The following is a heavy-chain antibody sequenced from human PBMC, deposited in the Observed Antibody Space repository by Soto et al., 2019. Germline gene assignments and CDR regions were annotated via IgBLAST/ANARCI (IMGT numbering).Heavy chain of an antibody. J-gene: IGHJ6*02. Sequence: GGSLRLSCAASGFTFSSYAMSWVRQAPGKGLEWVSAISGSGGSTYYADSVKGRFTISRDNSKNTLYLQMNSLRAEDTAVYYCAKDLGWELQIGVYYYGMDVWGQGTTVTVSS. V-gene: IGHV3-23*01. CDR3: AKDLGWELQIGVYYYGMDV. CDR2: ISGSGGST. D-gene: IGHD1-26*01. CDR1: GFTFSSYA.